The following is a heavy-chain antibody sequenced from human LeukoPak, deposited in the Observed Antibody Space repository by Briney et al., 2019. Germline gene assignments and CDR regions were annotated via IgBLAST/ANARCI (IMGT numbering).Heavy chain of an antibody. CDR2: IYSGGAT. J-gene: IGHJ4*02. D-gene: IGHD6-6*01. CDR1: GFTVSNNY. CDR3: ARDPPAVAANTYG. V-gene: IGHV3-66*01. Sequence: GGSLRLSCAASGFTVSNNYMRWVRQTPGKGLEWVSLIYSGGATFYADAVKGRFTISRDGSKNTLYLQMNSLRAEDTAVYYCARDPPAVAANTYGWGQGTLVTVSS.